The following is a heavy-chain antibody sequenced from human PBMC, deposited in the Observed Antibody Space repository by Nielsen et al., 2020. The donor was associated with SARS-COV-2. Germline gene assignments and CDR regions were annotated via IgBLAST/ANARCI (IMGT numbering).Heavy chain of an antibody. Sequence: GESLKISCKGSGYSFTSHWITWVRQMPGKGLEWMGRIDPSDSYVDYSPSFQGHVAISADKSISTAYLQWSSLKASDTAMYYCARYASEYYYYHYMDVWGTGTTVTVPS. V-gene: IGHV5-10-1*01. D-gene: IGHD2-2*01. CDR2: IDPSDSYV. CDR3: ARYASEYYYYHYMDV. CDR1: GYSFTSHW. J-gene: IGHJ6*03.